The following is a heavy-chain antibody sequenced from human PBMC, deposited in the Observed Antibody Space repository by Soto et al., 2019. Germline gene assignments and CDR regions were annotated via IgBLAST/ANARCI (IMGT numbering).Heavy chain of an antibody. CDR2: ISGYNGDT. J-gene: IGHJ6*02. Sequence: QGLLVQSGAEVKQPGASVKVSCKASGYSFTTYGISWVRQAPGQGLEWMGWISGYNGDTNNAQKFQDRVTMTIDRSTTTAYLELRSLTSDDTAVYYCAKNGHPPYYYYGMDVWGQGTKVTVSS. D-gene: IGHD2-8*01. CDR3: AKNGHPPYYYYGMDV. CDR1: GYSFTTYG. V-gene: IGHV1-18*01.